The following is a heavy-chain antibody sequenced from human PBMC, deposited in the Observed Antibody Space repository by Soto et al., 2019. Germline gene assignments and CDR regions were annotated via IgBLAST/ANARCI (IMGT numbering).Heavy chain of an antibody. CDR3: ARSVRIAVAATYYYYGMDV. D-gene: IGHD6-19*01. J-gene: IGHJ6*02. CDR1: GGTFSSYA. Sequence: SVKVSCKAPGGTFSSYAISWVRQAPGQGLEWMGGIIPIFGTANYAQKFQGRVTITADKSTSTAYMELSSLRSEDTAVYYCARSVRIAVAATYYYYGMDVWGQGTTVTVSS. CDR2: IIPIFGTA. V-gene: IGHV1-69*06.